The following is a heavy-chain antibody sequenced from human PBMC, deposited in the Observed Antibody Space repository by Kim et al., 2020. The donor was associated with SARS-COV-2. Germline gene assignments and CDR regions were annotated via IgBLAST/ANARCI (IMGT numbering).Heavy chain of an antibody. V-gene: IGHV1-2*02. CDR3: AREGDSSGYYGYYYGMDV. Sequence: ASVKVSCKASGYTFTGYYMHWVRQAPGQGLEWMGWINPNSGGTNYAQKFQGRVTMTRDTSISTAYMELSRLRSDDTAVYYCAREGDSSGYYGYYYGMDVWGQGTTVTVSS. D-gene: IGHD3-22*01. J-gene: IGHJ6*02. CDR1: GYTFTGYY. CDR2: INPNSGGT.